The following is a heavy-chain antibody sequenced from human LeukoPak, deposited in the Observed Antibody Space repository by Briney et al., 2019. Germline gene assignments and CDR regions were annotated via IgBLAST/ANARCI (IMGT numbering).Heavy chain of an antibody. CDR3: VKALTDDAFDI. Sequence: GGSLRLSCSASGFTFSSFAMHWVRQAPGKGLEYVSAISSNGATTYYADSVKGRFTISRDNSKNTLYLQMSSLRGEDTAVYYCVKALTDDAFDIWGQGTMVTVSS. V-gene: IGHV3-64D*06. J-gene: IGHJ3*02. CDR2: ISSNGATT. CDR1: GFTFSSFA.